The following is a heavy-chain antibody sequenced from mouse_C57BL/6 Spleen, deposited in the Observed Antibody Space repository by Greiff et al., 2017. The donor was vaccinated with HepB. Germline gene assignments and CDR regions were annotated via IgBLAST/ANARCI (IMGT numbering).Heavy chain of an antibody. CDR3: ARNLYYYGSSSFAY. J-gene: IGHJ3*01. CDR2: IYPGDGDT. CDR1: GYAFSSYW. Sequence: VQLKQSGAELVKPGASVKISCKASGYAFSSYWMNWVKQRPGKGLEWIGQIYPGDGDTNYNGKFKGKATLTADKSSSTAYMQLSSLTSEDSAVYFCARNLYYYGSSSFAYWGQGTLVTVSA. V-gene: IGHV1-80*01. D-gene: IGHD1-1*01.